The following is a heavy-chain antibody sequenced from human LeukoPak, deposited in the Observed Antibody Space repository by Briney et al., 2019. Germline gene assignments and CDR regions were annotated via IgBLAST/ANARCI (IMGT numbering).Heavy chain of an antibody. Sequence: SETLSLTCTVSGGSISSSYYYWGWIRQPPGKGLEWIGSIYYSGSTYYNPSLKSRVALSVGTSKNQFSLKLSSLTAADTAVYYCAKSREEIRGLDAFDIWGQGTMVTVSS. D-gene: IGHD5-24*01. V-gene: IGHV4-39*07. CDR2: IYYSGST. CDR1: GGSISSSYYY. CDR3: AKSREEIRGLDAFDI. J-gene: IGHJ3*02.